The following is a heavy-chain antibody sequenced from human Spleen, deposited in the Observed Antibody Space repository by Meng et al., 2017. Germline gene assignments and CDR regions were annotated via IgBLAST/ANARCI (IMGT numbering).Heavy chain of an antibody. CDR3: AREKSPGHFDY. CDR1: GDTFTSFT. CDR2: INCYTSGT. V-gene: IGHV1-46*01. J-gene: IGHJ4*02. Sequence: QVQLVQSGAEVKKPGSSVKVSCKASGDTFTSFTFIWVRQAPGQGLEWLGTINCYTSGTAYARKFQGRITLTRDTSTTTVYMDLGSLGSDDTAFYYCAREKSPGHFDYFGQGILVTVSS.